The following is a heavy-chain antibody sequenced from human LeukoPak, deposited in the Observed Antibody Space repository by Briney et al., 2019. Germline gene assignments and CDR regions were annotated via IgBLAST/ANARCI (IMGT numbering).Heavy chain of an antibody. CDR3: ARIPMGYIVGVNDAFDI. CDR2: IYYSGST. V-gene: IGHV4-39*01. Sequence: NPSETLSLTCTVSGGSISSSSYYWGWIRQPPGKGLEWIGSIYYSGSTYYNPSLKSRVTISVDTSKNQFSLKLSSVTAADTAVYYCARIPMGYIVGVNDAFDIWGQGTMVTVSS. J-gene: IGHJ3*02. D-gene: IGHD1-26*01. CDR1: GGSISSSSYY.